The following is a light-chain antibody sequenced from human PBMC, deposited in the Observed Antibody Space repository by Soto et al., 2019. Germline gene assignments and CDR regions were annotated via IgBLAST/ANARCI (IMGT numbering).Light chain of an antibody. J-gene: IGKJ4*01. Sequence: EIVMTQSPAPLSVSPGERATLSCRASQSVSSNLAWYQQKPGQAPRLLLYGASTRATSIPARFSGSGSGTEFTLTISSLQSEDFAVYYWQQYNNWPLTFGGGTKVEIK. V-gene: IGKV3-15*01. CDR2: GAS. CDR1: QSVSSN. CDR3: QQYNNWPLT.